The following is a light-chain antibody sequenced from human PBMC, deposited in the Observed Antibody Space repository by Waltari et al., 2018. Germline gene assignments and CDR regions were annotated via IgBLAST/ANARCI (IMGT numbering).Light chain of an antibody. CDR3: NSRENNNKYIFV. Sequence: SSELTQDPAASVALGQTVTITCQGDSLRNYFANWYQQKPGQAPVLVIYDRNNRPSGIPDRFAASRSGDTASLTITGAHAEDEADYYCNSRENNNKYIFVFGSGTKVSVL. CDR1: SLRNYF. CDR2: DRN. J-gene: IGLJ1*01. V-gene: IGLV3-19*01.